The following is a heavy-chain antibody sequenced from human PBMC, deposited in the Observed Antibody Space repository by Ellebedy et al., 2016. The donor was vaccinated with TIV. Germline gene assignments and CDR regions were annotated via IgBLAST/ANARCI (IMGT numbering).Heavy chain of an antibody. Sequence: PGGSLRLSCAASGFTFSGYWMHWVRQAPGKGLVWVSRISTDGTTTNYADSVMGRFTISRDNSKNTLYLQMNSLRAEDTAVDDCARDGDENCGGDCYYYYYGMDVWGQGTTVTVSS. CDR3: ARDGDENCGGDCYYYYYGMDV. CDR2: ISTDGTTT. J-gene: IGHJ6*02. V-gene: IGHV3-74*01. D-gene: IGHD2-21*02. CDR1: GFTFSGYW.